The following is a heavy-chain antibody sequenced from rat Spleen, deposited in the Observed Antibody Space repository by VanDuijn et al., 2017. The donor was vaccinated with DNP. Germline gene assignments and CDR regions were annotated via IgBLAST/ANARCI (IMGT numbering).Heavy chain of an antibody. CDR2: ISYDGSST. Sequence: EVQLVESGGGLVQPGRSLKLSCAASGFTFSHYYMAWVRQAPKKGLEWVATISYDGSSTNYRDSVKGRFTISRDNAKSTLYLQMDSLRSEDTATYYCATQARRVTPYFDYWGQGVMVTVSS. V-gene: IGHV5-7*01. CDR1: GFTFSHYY. D-gene: IGHD1-11*01. J-gene: IGHJ2*01. CDR3: ATQARRVTPYFDY.